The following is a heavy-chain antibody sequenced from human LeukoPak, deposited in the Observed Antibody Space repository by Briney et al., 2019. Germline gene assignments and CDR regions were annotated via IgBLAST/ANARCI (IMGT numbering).Heavy chain of an antibody. CDR1: GFTFSSYA. J-gene: IGHJ4*02. Sequence: SGGSLRLSCAASGFTFSSYAMSWVRQAPGKGLEWVSAISGRGGSTYYADSVKGRFTISRDNSKNTLYLQMNSLRAEDTAVYYCAKKLSGWSYFDYWGQGTLVTVSS. V-gene: IGHV3-23*01. CDR2: ISGRGGST. CDR3: AKKLSGWSYFDY. D-gene: IGHD6-19*01.